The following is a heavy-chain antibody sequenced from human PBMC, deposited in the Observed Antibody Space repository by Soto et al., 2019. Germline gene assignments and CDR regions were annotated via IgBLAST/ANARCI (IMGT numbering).Heavy chain of an antibody. CDR2: ISGSGGST. D-gene: IGHD7-27*01. V-gene: IGHV3-23*01. CDR3: AKDPLTSENAFDI. CDR1: GFTFSSYA. Sequence: GGSLRLSCAASGFTFSSYAMSWVRQAPGKGLEWVSDISGSGGSTYYADSVKRRFTISRDNSKNTLYLQMNSLRAEDTAVYYCAKDPLTSENAFDIWGQGTMVTVSS. J-gene: IGHJ3*02.